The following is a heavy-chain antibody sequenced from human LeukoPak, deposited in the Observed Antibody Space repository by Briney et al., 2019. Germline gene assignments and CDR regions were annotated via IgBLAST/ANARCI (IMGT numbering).Heavy chain of an antibody. Sequence: GGSLRLSCAASVFTFSSYDMNWVRQATGRGLEWVSAIGTAGDPYYPGSVKGRFTISRENAKNSLYLQMNSLRAGDTAVYYCAIGLDTAYGAGFDYWGQGTLVTVSS. CDR3: AIGLDTAYGAGFDY. V-gene: IGHV3-13*05. J-gene: IGHJ4*02. CDR1: VFTFSSYD. CDR2: IGTAGDP. D-gene: IGHD5-18*01.